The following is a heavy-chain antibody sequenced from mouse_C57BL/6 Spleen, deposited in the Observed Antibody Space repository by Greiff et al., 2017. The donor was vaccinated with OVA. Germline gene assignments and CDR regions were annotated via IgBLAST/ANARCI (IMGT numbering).Heavy chain of an antibody. D-gene: IGHD2-1*01. J-gene: IGHJ4*01. CDR2: IYPRDGST. Sequence: VQLQQSGPELVKPGASVKLSCKASGYTFTSYDINWVKQRPGQGLEWIGWIYPRDGSTKYNEKFKGKATLTVDTSSSTAYMELHSLTSEDSAVYFCARSEFYGNLYAMDYWGQGTSVTVSS. V-gene: IGHV1-85*01. CDR1: GYTFTSYD. CDR3: ARSEFYGNLYAMDY.